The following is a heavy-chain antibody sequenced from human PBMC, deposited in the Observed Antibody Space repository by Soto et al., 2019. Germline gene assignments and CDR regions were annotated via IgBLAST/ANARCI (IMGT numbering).Heavy chain of an antibody. CDR2: IWYDGSNK. CDR1: GFTFSSYG. D-gene: IGHD3-22*01. J-gene: IGHJ4*02. V-gene: IGHV3-33*01. Sequence: GGSLRLSCAASGFTFSSYGMHWVRQAPGKGLEWVAVIWYDGSNKYYADSVKGRFTISRDNSKNTLYLQMNSLRAEDTAVYYCARDRSKYYYDSSGYYYPLAYWGQGTLVTVSS. CDR3: ARDRSKYYYDSSGYYYPLAY.